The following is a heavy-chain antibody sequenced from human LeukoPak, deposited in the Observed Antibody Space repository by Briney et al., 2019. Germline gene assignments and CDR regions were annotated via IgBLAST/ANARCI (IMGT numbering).Heavy chain of an antibody. CDR2: FDPEDGET. D-gene: IGHD1-7*01. CDR1: GYTLTELS. V-gene: IGHV1-24*01. J-gene: IGHJ5*02. Sequence: GASVKVSCKVSGYTLTELSMHWVRQAPGKGLEWMGGFDPEDGETIYAQKFQGRVTMTEDTSTDTAYMELSSLRSEDTAAYYCATRVTGTTWFDPWGQGTLVTVSS. CDR3: ATRVTGTTWFDP.